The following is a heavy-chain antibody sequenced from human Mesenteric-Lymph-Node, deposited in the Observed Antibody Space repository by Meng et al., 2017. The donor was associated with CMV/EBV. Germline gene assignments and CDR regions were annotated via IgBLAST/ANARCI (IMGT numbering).Heavy chain of an antibody. CDR2: INDSGSA. CDR1: DGSFTNYY. V-gene: IGHV4-34*01. CDR3: AREGACSSTSCYLDRYWFDP. Sequence: SETLSLTCAVYDGSFTNYYWSWIRQPPGKGLEWIGEINDSGSANYNPSLKSRVTISVDTSKNQFSLNLNSVTAADTAVYYCAREGACSSTSCYLDRYWFDPWGQGTLVTVSS. J-gene: IGHJ5*02. D-gene: IGHD2-2*01.